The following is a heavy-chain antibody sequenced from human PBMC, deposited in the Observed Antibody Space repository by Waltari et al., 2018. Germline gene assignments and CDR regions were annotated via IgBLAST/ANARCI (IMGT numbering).Heavy chain of an antibody. J-gene: IGHJ6*02. CDR1: GFTFDDFA. D-gene: IGHD3-9*01. CDR2: ITWDGRST. Sequence: EVQLEESGGGVVQPGGSLRLSCAASGFTFDDFAMHWVRQAPGKGLECVCLITWDGRSTYYADSVKGRFAISRDNGKDFLYLQMNSLRPEDTALYYCVKEAAGYDSLIANGLDVWGQGTTVTVSS. V-gene: IGHV3-43D*04. CDR3: VKEAAGYDSLIANGLDV.